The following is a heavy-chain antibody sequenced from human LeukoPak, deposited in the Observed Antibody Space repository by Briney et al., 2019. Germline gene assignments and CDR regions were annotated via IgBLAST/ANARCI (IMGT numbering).Heavy chain of an antibody. Sequence: PGGSLRLSCAASGFMFTSYWMSWVRQAPGKGLEWVANINQDGSAKYYVDSVKGRFTISRDNAKNSLYLQMNSLRAEDTAVYYCARVYYMTGGLGDYWGQGTLVTVSS. D-gene: IGHD3-10*01. V-gene: IGHV3-7*01. CDR3: ARVYYMTGGLGDY. CDR1: GFMFTSYW. CDR2: INQDGSAK. J-gene: IGHJ4*02.